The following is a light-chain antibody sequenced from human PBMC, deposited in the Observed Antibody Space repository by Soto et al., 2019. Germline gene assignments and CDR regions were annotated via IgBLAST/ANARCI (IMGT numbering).Light chain of an antibody. CDR1: QSILYSNGHTY. V-gene: IGKV2-30*01. Sequence: EVVLTQSPLSLSVTLGQPASISCKCSQSILYSNGHTYLTWFHQRPGQTPRRLIYEVSYRDSGVPERFIGSGSGTDFTLRISRVEVEDVGADYCMQGTHCPLTFGGGTKVEFK. CDR3: MQGTHCPLT. J-gene: IGKJ4*01. CDR2: EVS.